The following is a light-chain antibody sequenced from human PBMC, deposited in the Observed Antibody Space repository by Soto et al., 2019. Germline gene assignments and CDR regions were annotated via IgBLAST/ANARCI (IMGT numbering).Light chain of an antibody. CDR1: SSDVGGYNY. CDR3: SSYSGTNYHYV. J-gene: IGLJ1*01. V-gene: IGLV2-8*01. CDR2: EVS. Sequence: QSVLTQPPSASGSFGQSVTISCTGTSSDVGGYNYVSWYQQHPGKAPKLMIYEVSERPSGVPDRFSGSKSGNTASLTVSGLQADDEADYYCSSYSGTNYHYVLGTGTKVT.